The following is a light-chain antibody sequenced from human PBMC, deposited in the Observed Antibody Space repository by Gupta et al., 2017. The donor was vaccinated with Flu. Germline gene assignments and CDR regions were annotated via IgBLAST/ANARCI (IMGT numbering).Light chain of an antibody. Sequence: YVLTQPPSMSVAPGQTARITCGGNNIGGYSVHWYQQKPGQAPVLVVQDDSARPSGIPERFSGSNSVNTATLTISRVEAGEEAGYDCKVWDSSSDHEVFGTGTKVTVL. CDR3: KVWDSSSDHEV. CDR1: NIGGYS. V-gene: IGLV3-21*02. CDR2: DDS. J-gene: IGLJ1*01.